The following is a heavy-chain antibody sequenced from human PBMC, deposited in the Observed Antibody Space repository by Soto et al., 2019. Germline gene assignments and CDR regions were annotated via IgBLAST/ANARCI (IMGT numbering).Heavy chain of an antibody. CDR1: GFTFSSYG. CDR3: ASLAVVGTWLFDY. V-gene: IGHV3-30*03. D-gene: IGHD6-19*01. J-gene: IGHJ4*02. Sequence: HPGGSLRLSCAASGFTFSSYGMHWVRQAPGKGLEWVAVISYDGSNKYYADSVKGRFTISRDNSKNTLYLQMNSLRAEDTAVYYCASLAVVGTWLFDYWGQGTLVTVSS. CDR2: ISYDGSNK.